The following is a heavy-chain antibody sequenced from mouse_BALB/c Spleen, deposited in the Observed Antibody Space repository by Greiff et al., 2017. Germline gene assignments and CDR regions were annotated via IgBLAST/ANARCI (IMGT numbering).Heavy chain of an antibody. CDR2: ISYSGST. V-gene: IGHV3-2*02. Sequence: EVKLQESGPGLVKPSQTLSLTCTVTGYSITSDYAWNWIRQFPGNKLEWMGYISYSGSTSYNPSLKSRISITRDTSKNQFFLQLNSVTTEDTATYYCARSYYRSYAMDYWGQGTSVTVSS. CDR3: ARSYYRSYAMDY. J-gene: IGHJ4*01. D-gene: IGHD2-14*01. CDR1: GYSITSDYA.